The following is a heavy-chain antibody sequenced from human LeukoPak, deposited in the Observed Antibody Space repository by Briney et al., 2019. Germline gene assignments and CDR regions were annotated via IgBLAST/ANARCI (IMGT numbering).Heavy chain of an antibody. CDR2: INHSGST. CDR1: GGSFSGYY. Sequence: SETLSLTCAVYGGSFSGYYWIWIRQTPGKGLEWIGEINHSGSTNYNPSLKSRVTVSVDTSKNQYSLNLSSVAVADTAVYYCARGVSRSGGSRSYYFDYWGQGTLVTVSS. J-gene: IGHJ4*02. D-gene: IGHD2-15*01. V-gene: IGHV4-34*01. CDR3: ARGVSRSGGSRSYYFDY.